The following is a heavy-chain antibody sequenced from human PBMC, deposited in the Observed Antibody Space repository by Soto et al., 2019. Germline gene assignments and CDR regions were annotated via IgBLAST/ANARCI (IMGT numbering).Heavy chain of an antibody. Sequence: ASVKVSCKASGYTFTSYGISWVRQAPGKGLEWVSAISGSGGSTYYADSVKGRFTISRDNSKNTLYLQMNSLRAEDTTVYYCAKGFGEPHRYWGQGTQVTVSS. CDR2: ISGSGGST. CDR1: GYTFTSYG. D-gene: IGHD3-10*01. CDR3: AKGFGEPHRY. J-gene: IGHJ4*02. V-gene: IGHV3-23*01.